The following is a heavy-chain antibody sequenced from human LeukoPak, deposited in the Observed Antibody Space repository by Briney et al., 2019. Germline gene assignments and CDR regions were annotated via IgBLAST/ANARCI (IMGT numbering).Heavy chain of an antibody. Sequence: GRSLRLSCAASGFTFDDYAMHWVRQAPGKGLEWVSGINWNCGSTGYADSVKGRFTISRDNAKNSLYLQMNSLRAEDTALYYCARGWVYGGSSWVPLSGGGQGTLVTVSS. V-gene: IGHV3-20*04. CDR3: ARGWVYGGSSWVPLSG. CDR2: INWNCGST. CDR1: GFTFDDYA. D-gene: IGHD6-13*01. J-gene: IGHJ4*02.